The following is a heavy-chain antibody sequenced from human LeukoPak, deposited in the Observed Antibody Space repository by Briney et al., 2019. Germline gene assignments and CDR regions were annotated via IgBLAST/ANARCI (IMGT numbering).Heavy chain of an antibody. CDR2: IWYDGSNT. CDR3: ARDKSPGWFDP. Sequence: GGSLRLSCAASGFTFSSHGMHWVRQAPGKGLEWVAVIWYDGSNTYYADSVKGRFTISRDNSKNTLYLQMTSLGVEDTAVYHCARDKSPGWFDPWGQGTLVTVSS. J-gene: IGHJ5*02. V-gene: IGHV3-33*01. CDR1: GFTFSSHG.